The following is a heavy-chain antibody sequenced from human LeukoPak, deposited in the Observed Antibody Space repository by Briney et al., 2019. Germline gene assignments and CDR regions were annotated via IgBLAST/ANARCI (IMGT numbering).Heavy chain of an antibody. CDR2: IYYSGST. Sequence: ASETLSLTCTVSGCSISSGGYYWSSIRQHPGKSLEWNGYIYYSGSTYYTPSLKSRVTISVDTSKNQFSLKLSSVTAADTAVYYCARDYYGSGSYLGTDYWGQGTLVTVSS. J-gene: IGHJ4*02. V-gene: IGHV4-31*03. CDR1: GCSISSGGYY. D-gene: IGHD3-10*01. CDR3: ARDYYGSGSYLGTDY.